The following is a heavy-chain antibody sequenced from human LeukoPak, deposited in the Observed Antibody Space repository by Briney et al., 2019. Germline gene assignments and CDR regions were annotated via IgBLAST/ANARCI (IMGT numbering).Heavy chain of an antibody. V-gene: IGHV3-23*01. Sequence: GGSLRLSCAASGFTVSSNYMSWVRQAPGKGLEWVSAISGSGGSTYYADSVKGRFTISRDNSKNTLYLQMNSLGAEDTAVYYCAKDRNSDGTADAFDIWGQGTMVTVSS. CDR3: AKDRNSDGTADAFDI. CDR1: GFTVSSNY. CDR2: ISGSGGST. J-gene: IGHJ3*02. D-gene: IGHD1-14*01.